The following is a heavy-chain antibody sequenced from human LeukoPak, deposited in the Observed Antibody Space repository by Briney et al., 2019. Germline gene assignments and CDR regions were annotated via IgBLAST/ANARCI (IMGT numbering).Heavy chain of an antibody. Sequence: GGSLRLSWAASGFTFSSYSMNWVRQAPGKGLGWVSSISSSSSYIYYADSVKGRFTISRDNAKNSLYLQMNSLRAEDTAVYYCARVEKRVGAIFWGQGTMVSVSS. CDR3: ARVEKRVGAIF. CDR2: ISSSSSYI. J-gene: IGHJ3*01. D-gene: IGHD1-26*01. V-gene: IGHV3-21*01. CDR1: GFTFSSYS.